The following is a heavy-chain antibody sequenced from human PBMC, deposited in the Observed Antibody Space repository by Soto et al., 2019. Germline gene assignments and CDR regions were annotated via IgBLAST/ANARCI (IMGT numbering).Heavy chain of an antibody. V-gene: IGHV4-59*08. Sequence: SETLSLTCTVSGGSISSYYWSWIRQPPGEGLEWIGYIYYSRSTNYNPSLKSRVTISVDTSKNQFSLKLSSVTAADTAVYYCARYPRLDYWGQGTLVTVSS. D-gene: IGHD1-1*01. CDR3: ARYPRLDY. CDR1: GGSISSYY. J-gene: IGHJ4*02. CDR2: IYYSRST.